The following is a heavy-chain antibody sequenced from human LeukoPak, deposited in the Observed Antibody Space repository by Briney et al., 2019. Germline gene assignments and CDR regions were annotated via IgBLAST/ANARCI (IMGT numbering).Heavy chain of an antibody. Sequence: ASVKVSCKASGYTFTDSYMHWVRQAPGQGLEWMGWINPNSGGTKYAQSFQGRVTMTRDTSINTAYMELSRLKSDDTAVYYCARGLTGYRSGWYFDCWGQGTLVTVSS. CDR2: INPNSGGT. V-gene: IGHV1-2*02. CDR1: GYTFTDSY. J-gene: IGHJ4*02. D-gene: IGHD6-19*01. CDR3: ARGLTGYRSGWYFDC.